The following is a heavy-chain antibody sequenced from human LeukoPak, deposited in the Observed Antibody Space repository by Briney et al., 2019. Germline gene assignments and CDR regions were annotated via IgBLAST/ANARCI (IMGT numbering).Heavy chain of an antibody. CDR3: ASALAAASRTSFDH. V-gene: IGHV3-66*01. J-gene: IGHJ4*02. Sequence: GGSLRLSCAASGFTVSNNYMSWVRQAPGKGLEWVSIIYSGGNTYYADSVKGRFTISRDNSQNTVYLQMNSMRAEDTAVYYCASALAAASRTSFDHWGQGTLVTVSS. D-gene: IGHD6-13*01. CDR2: IYSGGNT. CDR1: GFTVSNNY.